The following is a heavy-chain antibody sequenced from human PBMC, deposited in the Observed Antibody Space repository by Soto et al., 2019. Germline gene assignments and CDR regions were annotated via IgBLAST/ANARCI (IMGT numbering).Heavy chain of an antibody. CDR1: GDSISSDY. Sequence: SETLSLTCTVSGDSISSDYWTWIRQPPGQGLEWIGYIYYTGNTNYNPSLKSRVTISVDSSKNQFFMKLSSVTAADTAVYYCARTAGSWYLRYYFDYWGQGALVTAPQ. J-gene: IGHJ4*02. CDR2: IYYTGNT. D-gene: IGHD6-13*01. V-gene: IGHV4-59*01. CDR3: ARTAGSWYLRYYFDY.